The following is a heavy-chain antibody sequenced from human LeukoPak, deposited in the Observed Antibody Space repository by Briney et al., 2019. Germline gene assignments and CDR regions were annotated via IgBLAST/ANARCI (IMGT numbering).Heavy chain of an antibody. D-gene: IGHD2-2*01. V-gene: IGHV3-23*01. Sequence: PGGSLRLSCAASGFTLSSYAMSWVRQAPGKGLEWVSAISGDGRITHHADSVKGRFTISRDNSKNTSYLQMNSLRAEDTAIYYCATKGLVSVPSRYHFDYWGQGTLVTVSS. CDR2: ISGDGRIT. J-gene: IGHJ4*02. CDR3: ATKGLVSVPSRYHFDY. CDR1: GFTLSSYA.